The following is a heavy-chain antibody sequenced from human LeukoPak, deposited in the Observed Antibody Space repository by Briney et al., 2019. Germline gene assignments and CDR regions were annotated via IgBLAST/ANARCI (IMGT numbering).Heavy chain of an antibody. D-gene: IGHD3-10*01. J-gene: IGHJ6*03. CDR1: GRSISSGTYY. V-gene: IGHV4-61*02. Sequence: SQTLSLTCTVSGRSISSGTYYWSWIRQPAGKGLEWIGRIYTSGSTNYNPSLKSRVTISVDTSKNQFSLKLSSVTAADTAVYYCALTKSATGRYYYYMDVWGKGTTVTVSS. CDR2: IYTSGST. CDR3: ALTKSATGRYYYYMDV.